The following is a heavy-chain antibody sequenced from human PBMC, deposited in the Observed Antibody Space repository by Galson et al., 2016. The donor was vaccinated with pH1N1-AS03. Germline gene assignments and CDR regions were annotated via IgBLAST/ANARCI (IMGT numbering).Heavy chain of an antibody. CDR2: IIPVFGTP. J-gene: IGHJ4*02. CDR1: GVSFNNYA. V-gene: IGHV1-69*06. D-gene: IGHD3-22*01. CDR3: ARGQFDYDSSGYYSY. Sequence: SVKVSCKAFGVSFNNYAINWLRQAPGQGLEWMGGIIPVFGTPNYAQQFHGRVTIMADKSTTTAYMELSSLRSEDTAVYYCARGQFDYDSSGYYSYWGQGTLVTVSS.